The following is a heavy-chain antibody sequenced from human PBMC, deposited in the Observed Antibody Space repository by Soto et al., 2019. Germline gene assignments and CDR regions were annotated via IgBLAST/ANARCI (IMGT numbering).Heavy chain of an antibody. CDR1: GGTFSSYI. J-gene: IGHJ5*02. Sequence: QVQLVQSGAEVKKPGSSVKVSCKASGGTFSSYIISWVRQAPGQGLEWMGRIIPILGIANYAQKFQGRVTITADTSTSTAYMELSSLRSEDTAKYYCARDRSGDYGWFDPWGQGTLVTVSS. CDR3: ARDRSGDYGWFDP. D-gene: IGHD4-17*01. CDR2: IIPILGIA. V-gene: IGHV1-69*08.